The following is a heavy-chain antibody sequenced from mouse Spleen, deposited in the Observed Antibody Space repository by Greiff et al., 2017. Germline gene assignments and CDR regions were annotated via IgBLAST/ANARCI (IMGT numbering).Heavy chain of an antibody. D-gene: IGHD4-1*01. CDR3: ARAGSNGWFPY. CDR1: GYTFTDYY. J-gene: IGHJ3*01. V-gene: IGHV1-19*01. CDR2: INPYNDDT. Sequence: EVQLQQSGPVLVKPGASVKMSCKASGYTFTDYYMNWLKQSPGKSLEWIGIINPYNDDTNYNQKFKGKATLTVDKSSSTAYIDLNSLTSEDSAVDYCARAGSNGWFPYWGQGTLVTVSA.